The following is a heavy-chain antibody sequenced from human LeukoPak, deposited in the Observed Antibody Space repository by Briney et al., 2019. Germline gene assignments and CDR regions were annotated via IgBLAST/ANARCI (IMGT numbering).Heavy chain of an antibody. V-gene: IGHV3-48*04. CDR3: AREPDTSSSDYFDY. J-gene: IGHJ4*02. CDR1: GFTFSGYS. Sequence: GGSLRLSCAASGFTFSGYSMNWVRQAPGKGLEWVSYISGGGETTYYADSVRGRFTISRDNAKNSLYLHVNSLRAEDTAVYYCAREPDTSSSDYFDYWGQGTLVTISS. CDR2: ISGGGETT. D-gene: IGHD6-6*01.